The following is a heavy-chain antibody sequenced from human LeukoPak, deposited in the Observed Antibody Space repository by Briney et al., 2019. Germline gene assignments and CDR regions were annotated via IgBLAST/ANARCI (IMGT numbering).Heavy chain of an antibody. CDR1: GGSISSYH. Sequence: SETLSLTCTVSGGSISSYHWTWIRQPPGKGLEWIGYISDSGTTNYSPSLKSRVIMSVDTSKNQFSLRLTFVTAGDTAVYYCARGARTCDGDCYWEDYNYHNHMDVWGKGTTVTVSS. V-gene: IGHV4-59*01. D-gene: IGHD2-21*01. CDR3: ARGARTCDGDCYWEDYNYHNHMDV. CDR2: ISDSGTT. J-gene: IGHJ6*03.